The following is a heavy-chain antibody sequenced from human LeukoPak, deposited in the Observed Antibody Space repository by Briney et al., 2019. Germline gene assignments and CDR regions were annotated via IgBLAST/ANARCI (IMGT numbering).Heavy chain of an antibody. V-gene: IGHV3-33*01. CDR1: GFTFSNYG. J-gene: IGHJ4*02. Sequence: PGGSLRLSCVASGFTFSNYGMHWVRQAPGRGLEWVAVIWIDGNKKYYLDSVKGRFTISRDNSKNTLFLQMDSLGADDTAVYHCARGASSNIGFFDSWGQGTLVTVSS. D-gene: IGHD1-26*01. CDR2: IWIDGNKK. CDR3: ARGASSNIGFFDS.